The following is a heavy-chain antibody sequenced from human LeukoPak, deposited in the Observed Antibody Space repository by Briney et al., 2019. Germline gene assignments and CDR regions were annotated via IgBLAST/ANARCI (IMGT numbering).Heavy chain of an antibody. D-gene: IGHD5-12*01. CDR1: GGSISSGNYY. CDR3: ARDLVGYGWFDP. V-gene: IGHV4-61*02. CDR2: IYAGGSI. Sequence: SETLSLTCTVSGGSISSGNYYWSWIRQPAGKGLEWIGRIYAGGSINYNPSLKSRVTISVDTSKNQFSLKLSSVTAADTAVYYCARDLVGYGWFDPWGRGTLVTVSS. J-gene: IGHJ5*02.